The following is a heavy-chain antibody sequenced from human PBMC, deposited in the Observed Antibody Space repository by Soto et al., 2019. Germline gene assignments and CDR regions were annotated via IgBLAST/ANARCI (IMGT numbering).Heavy chain of an antibody. Sequence: EVQLLDSVGGLVEPWGSLRLSCAASGFTFSSYAMSWVRQAPGKGLEWVSAISGSGGSTYYAYSVKGRFTISRDKSKNTLYLQMKSVRAEDTAVYYCANSLALVVPSDYWGQGTLVTVSS. D-gene: IGHD3-22*01. J-gene: IGHJ4*02. CDR3: ANSLALVVPSDY. CDR1: GFTFSSYA. V-gene: IGHV3-23*01. CDR2: ISGSGGST.